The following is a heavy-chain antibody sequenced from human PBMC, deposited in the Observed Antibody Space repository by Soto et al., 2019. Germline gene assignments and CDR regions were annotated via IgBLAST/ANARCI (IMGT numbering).Heavy chain of an antibody. V-gene: IGHV4-59*01. D-gene: IGHD6-25*01. CDR3: ATGALSGRGARFDP. CDR1: GGSINNYY. J-gene: IGHJ5*02. CDR2: IYHSGRS. Sequence: PSETLSLPCTVSGGSINNYYWSWIRQTPGKGLEWIANIYHSGRSNYNPSLKSRVIISVDTPNNQFSLTLTSVTAADTAVYYCATGALSGRGARFDPLDQGTPSTVSS.